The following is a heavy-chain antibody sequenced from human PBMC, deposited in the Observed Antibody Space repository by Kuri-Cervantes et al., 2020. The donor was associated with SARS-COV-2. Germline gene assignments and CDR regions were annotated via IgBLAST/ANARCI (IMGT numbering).Heavy chain of an antibody. CDR3: AKGVAAVGTAGGTYYYHGMDV. J-gene: IGHJ6*02. V-gene: IGHV3-23*01. Sequence: GESLKISCLASGFTFSSYVMSWVRQAPGKGLEWVSGISARGGGTYYGDSVKGRCTISRDNSKNILYLQMHSLRAEDTAIYYCAKGVAAVGTAGGTYYYHGMDVWGQGTTVTVSS. D-gene: IGHD6-13*01. CDR2: ISARGGGT. CDR1: GFTFSSYV.